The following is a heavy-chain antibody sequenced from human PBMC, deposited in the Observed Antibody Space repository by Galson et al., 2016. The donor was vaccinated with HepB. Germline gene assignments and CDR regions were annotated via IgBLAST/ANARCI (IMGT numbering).Heavy chain of an antibody. Sequence: SLRLSCAASGFVLSSYDFHWVRQAPGKGLKWVALISNDGNNKHYADSVKGRFTISRDNSKNTLYLQMNSLRDEDTAVYYCAKDEIGDFPDYFDYWGQGTLVTVSS. CDR3: AKDEIGDFPDYFDY. V-gene: IGHV3-30-3*01. CDR1: GFVLSSYD. CDR2: ISNDGNNK. D-gene: IGHD2/OR15-2a*01. J-gene: IGHJ4*02.